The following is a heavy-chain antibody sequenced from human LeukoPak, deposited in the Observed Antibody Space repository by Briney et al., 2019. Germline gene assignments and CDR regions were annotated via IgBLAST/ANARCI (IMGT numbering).Heavy chain of an antibody. CDR3: AREGGPYRPLDY. J-gene: IGHJ4*02. CDR2: VHLSGRT. Sequence: SGTLSLTCGVSGGSISSTNWWTWARQPPGEGLEWIGEVHLSGRTNYNPSLESRVTMSVDMSENHISLKLTSVPAADTAVYYCAREGGPYRPLDYSGQGTLVTVSS. V-gene: IGHV4-4*02. CDR1: GGSISSTNW.